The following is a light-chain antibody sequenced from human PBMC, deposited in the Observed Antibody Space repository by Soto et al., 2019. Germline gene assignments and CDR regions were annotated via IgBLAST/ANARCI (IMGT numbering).Light chain of an antibody. Sequence: VLAQSPGTLSLPPGVRATLSCRASQSVSSSFLAWYQQKAGQAPRLLIYDASNRATGIPARFSGSGSGTDFTPTISSLEPEDFAVYYCQQRSNWPRTFGQGTRLENK. CDR3: QQRSNWPRT. J-gene: IGKJ5*01. CDR2: DAS. V-gene: IGKV3-11*01. CDR1: QSVSSS.